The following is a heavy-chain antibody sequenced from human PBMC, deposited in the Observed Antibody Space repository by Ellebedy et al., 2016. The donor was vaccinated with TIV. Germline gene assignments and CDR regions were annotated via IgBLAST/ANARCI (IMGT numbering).Heavy chain of an antibody. CDR1: GFTFSSYW. J-gene: IGHJ4*02. V-gene: IGHV3-74*01. Sequence: GESLKISCAASGFTFSSYWMYWVRQAPGKGLEWVSRMKGDGSSVTYADSVKGRFTISSDNAKNTLYLQMNSLRAEDTAVYYCARVTAGYLDQWGQGTVVTVSS. CDR2: MKGDGSSV. D-gene: IGHD2-21*02. CDR3: ARVTAGYLDQ.